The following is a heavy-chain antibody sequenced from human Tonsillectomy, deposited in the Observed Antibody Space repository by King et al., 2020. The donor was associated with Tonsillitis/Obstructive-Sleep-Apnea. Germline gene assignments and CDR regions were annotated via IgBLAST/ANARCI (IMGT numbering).Heavy chain of an antibody. J-gene: IGHJ4*02. D-gene: IGHD2-2*01. Sequence: VQLVESGGGLVQPGGSLRLSCAASGFTFDDYTMHWVRQAPGKGLEWVSLISWDGGSTYYADSVKGRFTISRDNSKNSLYLQMNSLRTEDTALYYCAKDLSCSSTSCPGYWGQGTLVTVSS. CDR1: GFTFDDYT. V-gene: IGHV3-43*01. CDR3: AKDLSCSSTSCPGY. CDR2: ISWDGGST.